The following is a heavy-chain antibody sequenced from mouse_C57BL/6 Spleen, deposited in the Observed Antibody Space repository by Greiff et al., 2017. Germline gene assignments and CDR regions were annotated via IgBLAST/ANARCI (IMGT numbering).Heavy chain of an antibody. CDR2: IYPGDGAT. CDR1: GYAFSSYW. J-gene: IGHJ2*01. CDR3: AREAGYYGSSFDY. Sequence: QVQLQQSGAELVKPGASVKISCKASGYAFSSYWMNWVKQRPGKGLEWIGQIYPGDGATNYNGKFKGKDTLTADKSSSTAYMQLSSLTSEDSAVYFCAREAGYYGSSFDYWGQGTTLTVSS. V-gene: IGHV1-80*01. D-gene: IGHD1-1*01.